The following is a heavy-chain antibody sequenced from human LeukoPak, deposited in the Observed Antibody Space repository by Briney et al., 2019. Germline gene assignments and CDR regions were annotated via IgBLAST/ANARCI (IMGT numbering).Heavy chain of an antibody. CDR3: ARLDYYYGMDV. J-gene: IGHJ6*02. Sequence: GGSLRLPCAASGFTFSSYAMHWVRQAPGKGLEWVAVISYDGSNKYYADSVKGRFTISRDTSKNTLYLQMNSLRAEDTAVYYCARLDYYYGMDVWGQGTTVTVSS. CDR2: ISYDGSNK. V-gene: IGHV3-30-3*01. CDR1: GFTFSSYA.